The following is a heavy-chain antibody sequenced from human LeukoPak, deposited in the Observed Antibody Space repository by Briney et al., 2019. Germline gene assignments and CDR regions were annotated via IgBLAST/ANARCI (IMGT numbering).Heavy chain of an antibody. CDR3: ARDRGYKSFDY. J-gene: IGHJ4*02. V-gene: IGHV3-7*04. Sequence: GGSLRLSCAGSGFTFSRYWMSWVRQAPGKGLEWVANINQDGSEKYYVDSVKGRFTISRDNAKNSLFLQMISLRAEDTAVYYCARDRGYKSFDYWGQGALVTVSS. D-gene: IGHD3-10*01. CDR2: INQDGSEK. CDR1: GFTFSRYW.